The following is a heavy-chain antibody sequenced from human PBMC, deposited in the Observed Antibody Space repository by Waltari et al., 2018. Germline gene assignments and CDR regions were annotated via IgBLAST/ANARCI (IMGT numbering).Heavy chain of an antibody. CDR3: ARNSGNYSFLY. D-gene: IGHD1-26*01. CDR1: GYSISGYF. J-gene: IGHJ4*02. Sequence: QVQLQESGPGLLKPSETLSLTCAVSGYSISGYFWGWIRQPPGKGLEWIGSIYHRGRTYYNPSLKIRVTMSVDTSKNQFSLKLSSVTAADTAVYYCARNSGNYSFLYWGQGTLVTVSS. V-gene: IGHV4-38-2*01. CDR2: IYHRGRT.